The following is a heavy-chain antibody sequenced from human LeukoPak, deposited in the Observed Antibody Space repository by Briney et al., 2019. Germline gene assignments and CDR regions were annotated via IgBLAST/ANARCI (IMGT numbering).Heavy chain of an antibody. CDR2: IYYSGST. CDR3: ARGGRHRGSGSYYGWFDP. Sequence: SETLSLTCTVSGGSISSSSYYWGWIRQPPGKGLEWIGSIYYSGSTYYNPSLKSRVTISVDTSKNQFSLKLSSVTAADTAVYYCARGGRHRGSGSYYGWFDPWGQGTLVTVSS. V-gene: IGHV4-39*01. CDR1: GGSISSSSYY. D-gene: IGHD3-10*01. J-gene: IGHJ5*02.